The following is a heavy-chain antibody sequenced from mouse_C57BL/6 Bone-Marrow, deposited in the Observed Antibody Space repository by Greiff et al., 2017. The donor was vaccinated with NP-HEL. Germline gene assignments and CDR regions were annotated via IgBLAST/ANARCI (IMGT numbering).Heavy chain of an antibody. Sequence: QVQLKQSGPGLVAPSQSLSITCTVSGFSLTSYGVHWVRQPPGKGLEWLVVIWSDGSTTYNSALKSRLSISKDNSKSQVFLKMNSLQTDDTAMYYCARHEQDGYDEMDYWGQGTSVTVSS. D-gene: IGHD2-2*01. CDR1: GFSLTSYG. CDR2: IWSDGST. CDR3: ARHEQDGYDEMDY. J-gene: IGHJ4*01. V-gene: IGHV2-6-1*01.